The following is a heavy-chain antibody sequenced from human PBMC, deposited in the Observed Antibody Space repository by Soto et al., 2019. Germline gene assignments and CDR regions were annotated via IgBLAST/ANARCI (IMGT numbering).Heavy chain of an antibody. J-gene: IGHJ4*02. CDR1: GFTFSSYA. CDR2: ISYDGSNK. Sequence: QVQLVESGGGVVQPGRSLRLSCAASGFTFSSYAMHWVRQAPGKGLEWVAVISYDGSNKYYADSVQGRFTISRDNSKNTLYRQMNSLRAEDTAVYYCARDTRLLGYWGQGTLVTVSS. CDR3: ARDTRLLGY. V-gene: IGHV3-30-3*01. D-gene: IGHD3-16*01.